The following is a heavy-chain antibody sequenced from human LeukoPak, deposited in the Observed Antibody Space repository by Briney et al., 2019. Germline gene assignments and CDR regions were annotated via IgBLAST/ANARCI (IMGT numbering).Heavy chain of an antibody. CDR3: ASTFAGRRE. V-gene: IGHV3-7*01. D-gene: IGHD3-16*01. J-gene: IGHJ4*02. CDR2: IKQDGSEK. Sequence: GGSLRLSCAASGFTFGNYWMSWVHQAPGKGLEWVANIKQDGSEKYYVDSVKGRFTISRDNAKSSLYLQMNSLRAEDTAVYYCASTFAGRREWGQGTLVTVSS. CDR1: GFTFGNYW.